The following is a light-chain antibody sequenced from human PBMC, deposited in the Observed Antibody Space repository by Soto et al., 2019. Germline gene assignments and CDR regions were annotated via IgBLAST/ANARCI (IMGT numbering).Light chain of an antibody. CDR1: SSGGYNY. Sequence: QSVLTQPASVSGSPGQSITISCTGTSSGGYNYVSWYQQNPGKAPKLMIYEVSNRPSGVSNRFSGSKSGNTASLTISGLQAEDEADYYCSSYTGSSTLVFGGGTKLTVL. CDR3: SSYTGSSTLV. J-gene: IGLJ3*02. V-gene: IGLV2-14*01. CDR2: EVS.